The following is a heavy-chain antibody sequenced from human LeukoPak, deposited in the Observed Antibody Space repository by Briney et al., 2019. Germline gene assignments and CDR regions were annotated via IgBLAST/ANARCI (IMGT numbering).Heavy chain of an antibody. J-gene: IGHJ6*03. CDR2: IYYSGST. V-gene: IGHV4-39*01. Sequence: SETLSLTCTVSGGSISSSSYYWGWIRQPPGKGLEWIGSIYYSGSTYYNPSLKSRVTISVDTSKNQFSLKLSSVTAADTAVYYCARVKESFGYSSYYMDVWGKGTTVTVSS. CDR3: ARVKESFGYSSYYMDV. D-gene: IGHD5-18*01. CDR1: GGSISSSSYY.